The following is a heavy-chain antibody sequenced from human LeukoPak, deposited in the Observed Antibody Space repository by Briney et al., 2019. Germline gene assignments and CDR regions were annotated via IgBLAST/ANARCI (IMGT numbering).Heavy chain of an antibody. J-gene: IGHJ4*02. V-gene: IGHV1-18*01. CDR2: ISAYNGNT. CDR3: ARDGTYYDILTGYYPTPDFDY. Sequence: GASVKVSCKXSGYTFTSYGISWVHQAPGQGLEWMGWISAYNGNTNYPQKLQGRVTMTKDTSTSTAFMELRSLRSDDTAVYYCARDGTYYDILTGYYPTPDFDYWGQGTLVTVSS. D-gene: IGHD3-9*01. CDR1: GYTFTSYG.